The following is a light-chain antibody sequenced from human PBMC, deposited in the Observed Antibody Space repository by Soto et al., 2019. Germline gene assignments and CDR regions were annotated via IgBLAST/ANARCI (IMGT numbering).Light chain of an antibody. CDR3: QHRSNLPPIT. Sequence: EVVSTQDPAQLFLPPAAKATLSCRHSQSGSSYLAWYHQKPGQAPRLLICEASNRATGSPASCSGSGSGTDVTLTISSLEPDDFAVYYCQHRSNLPPITFGQGTRLEIK. V-gene: IGKV3-11*01. CDR1: QSGSSY. CDR2: EAS. J-gene: IGKJ5*01.